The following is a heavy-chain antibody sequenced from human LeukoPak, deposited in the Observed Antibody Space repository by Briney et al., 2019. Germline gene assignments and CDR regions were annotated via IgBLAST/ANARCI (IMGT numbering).Heavy chain of an antibody. Sequence: ASVKVSCKASGYILSSYYMHWVRQAPGQGLEWMGIINPSGGRTDYAQKFQGRVTMTRDTSTSTVYMELNSLRSEDTALYYCARTYCGGDCNNRYFDYWGQGTLVTVPS. J-gene: IGHJ4*02. CDR3: ARTYCGGDCNNRYFDY. D-gene: IGHD2-21*02. CDR1: GYILSSYY. CDR2: INPSGGRT. V-gene: IGHV1-46*01.